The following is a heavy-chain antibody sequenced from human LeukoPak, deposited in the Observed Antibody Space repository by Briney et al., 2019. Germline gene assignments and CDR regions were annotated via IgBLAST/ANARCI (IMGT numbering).Heavy chain of an antibody. Sequence: GGSLRLSCAASGFTFDDYAMHWVRQAPGKGLEWVSGISWNSGSIGYADSVKGRFTISRDNAKNSLYLQMNSLRAEDTAVYYCARDLLTMVRGPMDVWGQGTTVTVSS. D-gene: IGHD3-10*01. CDR2: ISWNSGSI. V-gene: IGHV3-9*01. CDR3: ARDLLTMVRGPMDV. J-gene: IGHJ6*02. CDR1: GFTFDDYA.